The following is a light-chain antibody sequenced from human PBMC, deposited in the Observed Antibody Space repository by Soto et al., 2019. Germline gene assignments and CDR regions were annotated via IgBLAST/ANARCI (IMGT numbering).Light chain of an antibody. CDR3: QQYGNSPWT. J-gene: IGKJ1*01. V-gene: IGKV3-20*01. CDR2: GAS. Sequence: EVVLTQSPGTLALSRGERATLSCRASQSVSSSYLAWYQHRPGQAPRLLIFGASSRATGTPDRFSGTGSGTDFTLTIGRLEPEDFAVYYCQQYGNSPWTFGQGTKVDIK. CDR1: QSVSSSY.